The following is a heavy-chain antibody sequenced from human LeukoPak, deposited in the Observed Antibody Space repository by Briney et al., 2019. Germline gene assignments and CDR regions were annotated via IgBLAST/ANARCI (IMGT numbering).Heavy chain of an antibody. CDR2: IYYSGNT. CDR3: VRHHRQWLPPNWFDP. J-gene: IGHJ5*02. Sequence: PSETLSLTRTVSGGSTSSSSYYWGWIRQPPGKGLEWIGSIYYSGNTYYNPSLKSRVTISVDTSKNQFSLKLNSVTAADTAVYYCVRHHRQWLPPNWFDPWGQGTLVTVSS. D-gene: IGHD6-19*01. V-gene: IGHV4-39*01. CDR1: GGSTSSSSYY.